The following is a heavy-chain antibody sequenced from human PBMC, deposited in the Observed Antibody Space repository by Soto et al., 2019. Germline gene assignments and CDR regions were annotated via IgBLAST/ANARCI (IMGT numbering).Heavy chain of an antibody. V-gene: IGHV4-30-4*01. CDR3: ARVDYSNYDYGVDV. CDR2: IYYSGST. Sequence: SETLSLTCTVSGGSISSGDYYWSWIRQPPGKGLEWIGYIYYSGSTYYNPSLKSRVTMSVDTSKNQISLKLSSVTAADTAVYYCARVDYSNYDYGVDVWGQGTTVTVS. D-gene: IGHD3-16*01. J-gene: IGHJ6*02. CDR1: GGSISSGDYY.